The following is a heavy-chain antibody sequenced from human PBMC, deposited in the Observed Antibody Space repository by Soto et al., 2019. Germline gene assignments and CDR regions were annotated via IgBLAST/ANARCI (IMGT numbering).Heavy chain of an antibody. CDR2: ISCDGSNK. V-gene: IGHV3-30-3*01. CDR3: ARALNDYGDYGDAFDI. D-gene: IGHD4-17*01. CDR1: GFTFSSYA. Sequence: QVQLVESGGGVVQPGRSLRLSCAASGFTFSSYAMHWVRQAPGKGLEWVAGISCDGSNKYYADSVKGRFTISRDNSKNPLYLQMNSLRAEDTAVYYCARALNDYGDYGDAFDIWGQGTMVTVSS. J-gene: IGHJ3*02.